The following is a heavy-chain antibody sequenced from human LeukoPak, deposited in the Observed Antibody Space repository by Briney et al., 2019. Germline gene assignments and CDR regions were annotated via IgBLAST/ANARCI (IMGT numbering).Heavy chain of an antibody. CDR1: GFTFSSYS. J-gene: IGHJ3*02. CDR2: ISSSSSYI. Sequence: PGGSRRLSCAASGFTFSSYSMNWVRQAPGKGLEWVSSISSSSSYIYYADSVKGRFTISRDNAKNSLYLQMNSLRAEDTAVYYCARYNYGGNSVSGGAFDIWGQGTMVTVSS. D-gene: IGHD4-23*01. V-gene: IGHV3-21*01. CDR3: ARYNYGGNSVSGGAFDI.